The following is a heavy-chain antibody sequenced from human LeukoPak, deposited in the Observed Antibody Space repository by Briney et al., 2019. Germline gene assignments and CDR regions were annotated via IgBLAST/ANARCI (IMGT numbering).Heavy chain of an antibody. D-gene: IGHD2-2*01. V-gene: IGHV3-21*01. Sequence: GGSLRLSCAASGFTFSSYSMNWVRQAPGKGLEWVSSISSSSSYIYHADSVKGRFTISRDNAKNSLYLQMNSLRAEDTAVYYCARVGYCSSSSCLNYGMDVWGQGTTVTVSS. CDR1: GFTFSSYS. J-gene: IGHJ6*02. CDR2: ISSSSSYI. CDR3: ARVGYCSSSSCLNYGMDV.